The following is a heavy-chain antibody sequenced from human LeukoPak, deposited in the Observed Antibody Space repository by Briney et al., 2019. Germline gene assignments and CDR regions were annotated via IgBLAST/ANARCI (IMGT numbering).Heavy chain of an antibody. CDR1: GYTFTGYY. J-gene: IGHJ4*02. V-gene: IGHV1-2*02. CDR2: INPNSGGT. Sequence: GASVKVSCKASGYTFTGYYMHWVRQAPGQGLEWMGWINPNSGGTNYAQKFQGRVTMTRDTSISTAYMELSRLRSDDTAVYYCAREGSGGDGIFDYWGQGTLVTVSS. CDR3: AREGSGGDGIFDY.